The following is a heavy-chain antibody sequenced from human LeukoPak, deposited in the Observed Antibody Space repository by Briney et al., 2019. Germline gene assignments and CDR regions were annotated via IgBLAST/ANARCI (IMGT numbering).Heavy chain of an antibody. Sequence: SVKVSCKASGGTFSSYAISWVRQAPGQGLEWMGGIIPIFGTANYAQTFQGRVTITADESTSTAYMDLSRLRSEDTAVYYCARDSSPSTGYYYMDGWGKGTSVTISS. CDR1: GGTFSSYA. J-gene: IGHJ6*03. CDR3: ARDSSPSTGYYYMDG. V-gene: IGHV1-69*13. CDR2: IIPIFGTA.